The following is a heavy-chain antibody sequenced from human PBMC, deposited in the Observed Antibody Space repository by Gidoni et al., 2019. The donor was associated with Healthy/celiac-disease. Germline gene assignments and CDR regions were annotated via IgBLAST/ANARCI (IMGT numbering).Heavy chain of an antibody. D-gene: IGHD3-3*01. V-gene: IGHV4-34*01. Sequence: QVQLQQWGAGLLKPSETLSLTCAVSGWSFSGYSWSWIRQPPGKGLEWIGEINHSGSTNYNPSLKSRVTISVDTSKNQFSLKLSSVTAADTAVYYCARGGGPPWRGYDFWSGYYTRGAFDIWGQGTMVTVSS. J-gene: IGHJ3*02. CDR1: GWSFSGYS. CDR3: ARGGGPPWRGYDFWSGYYTRGAFDI. CDR2: INHSGST.